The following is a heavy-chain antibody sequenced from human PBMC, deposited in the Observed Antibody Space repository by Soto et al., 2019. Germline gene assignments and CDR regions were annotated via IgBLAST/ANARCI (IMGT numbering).Heavy chain of an antibody. Sequence: GGSLRLSCAASGFTFSSYSMNWVRQAPGKGLEWVSSISSSSSYIYYADSVKGRFTISRDNAKNSLYLQMNSLRAEDTAVYYCARESTWWFDYYYYYYMDVWGKGTTVTVSS. CDR1: GFTFSSYS. CDR3: ARESTWWFDYYYYYYMDV. V-gene: IGHV3-21*01. CDR2: ISSSSSYI. J-gene: IGHJ6*03. D-gene: IGHD2-15*01.